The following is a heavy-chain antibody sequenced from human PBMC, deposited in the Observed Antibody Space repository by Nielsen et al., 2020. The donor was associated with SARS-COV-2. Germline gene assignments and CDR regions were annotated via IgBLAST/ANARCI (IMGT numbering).Heavy chain of an antibody. V-gene: IGHV4-34*01. CDR3: ARGDGAYSSSSDYYYYYGMDV. CDR1: GGSISGYY. Sequence: SETLSLTCTVSGGSISGYYWTWIRQPPGKGLEWIGEINHSGSTNYNPSLKSRVTISVDTSKNQFSLKLSSVTAADTAVYYCARGDGAYSSSSDYYYYYGMDVWGQGTTVTVSS. J-gene: IGHJ6*02. CDR2: INHSGST. D-gene: IGHD6-6*01.